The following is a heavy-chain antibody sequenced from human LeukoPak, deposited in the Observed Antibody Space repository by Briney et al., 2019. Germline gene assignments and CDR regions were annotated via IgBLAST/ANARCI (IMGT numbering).Heavy chain of an antibody. J-gene: IGHJ2*01. CDR3: ARDVGRGRLYSSGWYDWYFDL. V-gene: IGHV4-39*07. CDR1: GGSISSSSYY. D-gene: IGHD6-19*01. Sequence: SETLSLTCTVSGGSISSSSYYWGWIRQPPGKGLEWIGSIYYSGSTYYDPSLKSRVTISVDTSKNQFSLKLSSVTAADTAVYYCARDVGRGRLYSSGWYDWYFDLWGRGTLVTVSS. CDR2: IYYSGST.